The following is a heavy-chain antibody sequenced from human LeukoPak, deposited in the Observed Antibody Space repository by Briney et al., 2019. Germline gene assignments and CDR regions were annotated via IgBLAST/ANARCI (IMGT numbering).Heavy chain of an antibody. V-gene: IGHV3-7*01. J-gene: IGHJ6*03. CDR2: KKQDGSQK. CDR1: GFTFSTYW. CDR3: ARETYHYMDV. Sequence: PGGSLRPLCAASGFTFSTYWMSWVRQAPGKGLEWVANKKQDGSQKFYLDSVKGRFTISRDNAKNSLYLQMDSLRAEDTAVYYCARETYHYMDVWGKGPKVLVSS.